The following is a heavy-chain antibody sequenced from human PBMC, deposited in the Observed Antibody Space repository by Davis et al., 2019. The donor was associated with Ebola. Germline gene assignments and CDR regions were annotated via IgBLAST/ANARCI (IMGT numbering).Heavy chain of an antibody. D-gene: IGHD3-3*01. Sequence: GESLKISCAASGFTFSDYYMSWIRQAPGKGLEWVSYISSSGSTIYYADSVKGRFTISRDNAKNSLYLQMNSLRAEDMALYYCAKDSYDFIGSALDYWGQGTLVTVSS. J-gene: IGHJ4*02. V-gene: IGHV3-11*01. CDR3: AKDSYDFIGSALDY. CDR2: ISSSGSTI. CDR1: GFTFSDYY.